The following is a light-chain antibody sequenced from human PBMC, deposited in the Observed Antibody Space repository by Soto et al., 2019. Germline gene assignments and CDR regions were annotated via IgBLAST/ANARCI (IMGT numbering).Light chain of an antibody. J-gene: IGKJ1*01. CDR1: QSISSC. CDR3: QQYNSYSKT. Sequence: IQRSQSPSELAASVRDRVTITCRASQSISSCLAWYQQKPGKAPKLLIYDASSLESGVPSRFSGSGSGTEFTLTISSLQPEDVATYYCQQYNSYSKTFGQGTKVDNK. V-gene: IGKV1-5*01. CDR2: DAS.